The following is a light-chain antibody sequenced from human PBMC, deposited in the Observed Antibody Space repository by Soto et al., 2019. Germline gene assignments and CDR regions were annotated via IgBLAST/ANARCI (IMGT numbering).Light chain of an antibody. CDR3: QQYKNWPPLT. V-gene: IGKV3-15*01. Sequence: EIVMTQSPATLSVSPGETATLSCRASQSVGSAVAWYQHKPGQAPRLLIVGASIRATGVPVRFSGGGSGTEFTLTISSLQSEDFAVYYCQQYKNWPPLTFGGGTTVEI. J-gene: IGKJ4*01. CDR2: GAS. CDR1: QSVGSA.